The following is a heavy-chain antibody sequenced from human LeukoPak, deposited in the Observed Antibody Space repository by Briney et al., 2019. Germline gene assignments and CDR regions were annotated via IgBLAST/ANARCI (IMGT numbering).Heavy chain of an antibody. V-gene: IGHV3-23*01. D-gene: IGHD6-19*01. Sequence: GGSLKLSCAASGFTFKSYATSWVRQAPGKGLEWVSGISGSGDSTYYADSVKGRFTISRDNSKNTLYLQMNSLRAEDTALYYCAKGHLAVASWGQGSLVTVSS. J-gene: IGHJ5*02. CDR2: ISGSGDST. CDR1: GFTFKSYA. CDR3: AKGHLAVAS.